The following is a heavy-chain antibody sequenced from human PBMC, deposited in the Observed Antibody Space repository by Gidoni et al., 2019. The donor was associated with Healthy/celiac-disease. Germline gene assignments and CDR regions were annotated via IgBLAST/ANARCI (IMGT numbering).Heavy chain of an antibody. Sequence: YADSVKGRFTISRDNSKNTLYLQMNSLRAEDTAVYYCARAGALTTARYFDYWGQGTLVTVSS. CDR3: ARAGALTTARYFDY. J-gene: IGHJ4*02. V-gene: IGHV3-66*01. D-gene: IGHD4-17*01.